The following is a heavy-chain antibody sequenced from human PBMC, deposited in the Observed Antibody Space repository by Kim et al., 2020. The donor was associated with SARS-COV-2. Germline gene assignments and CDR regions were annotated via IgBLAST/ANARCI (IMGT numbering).Heavy chain of an antibody. Sequence: PETLSLTCTVSGGSITGYCWSWIWQPAGKGLEWIGRICSSGSTNYNPSFESRITMSVDTSKNQFSLKVNSVTAADTAVYYCARDCTGDCSNWFAPWGQGTLVTVSS. CDR3: ARDCTGDCSNWFAP. J-gene: IGHJ5*02. CDR2: ICSSGST. D-gene: IGHD2-21*01. V-gene: IGHV4-4*07. CDR1: GGSITGYC.